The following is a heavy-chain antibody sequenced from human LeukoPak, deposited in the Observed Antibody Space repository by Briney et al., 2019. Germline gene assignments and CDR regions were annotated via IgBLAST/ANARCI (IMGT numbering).Heavy chain of an antibody. CDR2: IYHSGST. J-gene: IGHJ6*03. D-gene: IGHD2-15*01. CDR3: ARSVEGYCRGGSCYYYSYYMDV. Sequence: SETLSLTCTVSGYSISSGYYWGWIRRPPGKGLEWIGSIYHSGSTYYNPSLKSRVTISVDTSKNQVSLKLSSVTAADTAVYYCARSVEGYCRGGSCYYYSYYMDVWGKGTTVTVSS. V-gene: IGHV4-38-2*02. CDR1: GYSISSGYY.